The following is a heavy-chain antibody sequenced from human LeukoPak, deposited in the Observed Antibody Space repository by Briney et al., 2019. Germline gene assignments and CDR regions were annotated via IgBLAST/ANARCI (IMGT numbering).Heavy chain of an antibody. Sequence: GGSLRLSCAASGFTFSNAWMTWVRQAPGKGLEWVANTKQVGSEKYYVDSVEGRFTISRDNAKKSLFLQMNSLRVEDTAVYYCARHYGDYRRHPFDHWGQGTLVTVSS. V-gene: IGHV3-7*01. CDR3: ARHYGDYRRHPFDH. CDR1: GFTFSNAW. CDR2: TKQVGSEK. J-gene: IGHJ4*02. D-gene: IGHD4-17*01.